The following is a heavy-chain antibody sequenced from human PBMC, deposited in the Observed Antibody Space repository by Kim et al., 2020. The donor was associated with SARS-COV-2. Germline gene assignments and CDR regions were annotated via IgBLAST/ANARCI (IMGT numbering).Heavy chain of an antibody. CDR3: AKDHKDYYGMDF. CDR2: INAGGGGT. V-gene: IGHV1-46*01. CDR1: GNTITNYY. J-gene: IGHJ6*02. Sequence: ASVKVSCKTSGNTITNYYIHWVRQAPGQGLEWMGVINAGGGGTLFAQRFQGRVTMTSDTSTSTVYMAVSSLRSEDTAVYYCAKDHKDYYGMDFWGQGTT.